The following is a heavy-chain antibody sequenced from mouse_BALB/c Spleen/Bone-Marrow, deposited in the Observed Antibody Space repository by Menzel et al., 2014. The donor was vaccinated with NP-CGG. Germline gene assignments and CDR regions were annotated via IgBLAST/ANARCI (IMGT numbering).Heavy chain of an antibody. J-gene: IGHJ4*01. CDR2: INSDGGIT. CDR1: EYEFPSHD. Sequence: EVHLVESGGGLVQPGESLKLSCESNEYEFPSHDMSWVRKTPEKGLELVAAINSDGGITNYPDTMERRFTISRDNTKKTLYLQMSSLRSEDTALYYCARHGFYYAMDYWGQGTSVTVSS. CDR3: ARHGFYYAMDY. V-gene: IGHV5-2*01.